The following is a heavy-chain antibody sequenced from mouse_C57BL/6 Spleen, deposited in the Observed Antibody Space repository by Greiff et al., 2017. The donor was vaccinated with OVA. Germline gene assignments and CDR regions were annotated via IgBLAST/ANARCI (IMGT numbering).Heavy chain of an antibody. CDR1: GFTFSDYY. Sequence: EVNVVESEGGLVQPGSSMKLSCTASGFTFSDYYMAWVRQVPEKGLEWVANINYDGSSTYYLDSLKSRFIISRDNAKNILYLQMSSLKSEDTATYYCARSGYYYYAMDYWGQGTSVTVSS. CDR3: ARSGYYYYAMDY. V-gene: IGHV5-16*01. D-gene: IGHD2-3*01. J-gene: IGHJ4*01. CDR2: INYDGSST.